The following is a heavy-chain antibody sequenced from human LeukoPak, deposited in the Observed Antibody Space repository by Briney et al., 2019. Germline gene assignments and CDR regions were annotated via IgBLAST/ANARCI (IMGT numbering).Heavy chain of an antibody. CDR2: IYGDDNT. CDR1: GFTVSSNY. CDR3: ARDGCSTGWYNFDY. D-gene: IGHD6-19*01. Sequence: PGGSLRLSCAASGFTVSSNYMSWVRQAPGKGLEWVSVIYGDDNTYYADSVKGRFTISRDDSKNTLYLHMNSLRAEDTAVYYCARDGCSTGWYNFDYWGQGTLVTVSS. J-gene: IGHJ4*02. V-gene: IGHV3-53*01.